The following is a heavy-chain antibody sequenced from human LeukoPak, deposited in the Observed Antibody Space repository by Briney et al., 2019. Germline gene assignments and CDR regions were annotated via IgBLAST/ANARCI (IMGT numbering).Heavy chain of an antibody. CDR1: GFRFTTYW. CDR2: IYPGDSDT. Sequence: GESLKISCQGSGFRFTTYWIGWVRKKPGKGLEWMGVIYPGDSDTRYRPSFQGQVTISADKSISTAYLQWSSLKASDTAMYYCARRYYDILTGYLDAVNIWGQGTMVTVSS. J-gene: IGHJ3*02. CDR3: ARRYYDILTGYLDAVNI. D-gene: IGHD3-9*01. V-gene: IGHV5-51*01.